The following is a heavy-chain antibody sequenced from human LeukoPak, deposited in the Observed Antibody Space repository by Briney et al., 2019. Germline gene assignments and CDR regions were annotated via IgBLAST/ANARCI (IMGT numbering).Heavy chain of an antibody. V-gene: IGHV4-34*01. D-gene: IGHD6-13*01. CDR2: INHSGST. CDR1: GGSFSGYY. CDR3: ARGSEGGYSSSWYVEFFDY. J-gene: IGHJ4*02. Sequence: SETLSLTCAVYGGSFSGYYWSWIRQPPGKGLEWIGEINHSGSTNYNPSLKSRVTISVDTSKNQFSLKLSSVTAADTAVYCCARGSEGGYSSSWYVEFFDYWGQGTLVTVSS.